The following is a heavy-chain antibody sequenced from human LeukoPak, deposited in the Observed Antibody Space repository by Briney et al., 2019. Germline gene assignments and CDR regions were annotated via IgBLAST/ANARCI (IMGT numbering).Heavy chain of an antibody. CDR2: ISAYNGNT. CDR1: GYTFTSYG. J-gene: IGHJ4*02. CDR3: ARYYDILTGYSTSGDY. V-gene: IGHV1-18*01. Sequence: ASVKVSCKASGYTFTSYGISWVRQAPGQGLEWMGWISAYNGNTNYAQKLQGRVTMTTDTSTSTAYMELRSLRSDDTAVYYCARYYDILTGYSTSGDYWGQGTLVTVSS. D-gene: IGHD3-9*01.